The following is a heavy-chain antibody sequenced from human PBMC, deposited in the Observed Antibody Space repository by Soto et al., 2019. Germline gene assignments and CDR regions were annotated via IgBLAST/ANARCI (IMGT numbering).Heavy chain of an antibody. CDR3: ATELFRDRYLIHDY. V-gene: IGHV1-24*01. J-gene: IGHJ4*02. CDR2: FDPEDGET. Sequence: ASVKVSCKVSGYTLTELSMHWVRQAPGKGLEWMGGFDPEDGETIYAQKFQGRVTMTEDTSTDTAYMELSSLRSEDTAVYYCATELFRDRYLIHDYWGQGTLVTVSS. D-gene: IGHD3-16*01. CDR1: GYTLTELS.